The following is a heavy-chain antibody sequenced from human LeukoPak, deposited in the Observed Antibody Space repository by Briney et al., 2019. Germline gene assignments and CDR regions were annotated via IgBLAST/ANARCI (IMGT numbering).Heavy chain of an antibody. D-gene: IGHD6-19*01. CDR1: GFTFSGYG. CDR2: ISYDGNSK. J-gene: IGHJ4*02. Sequence: PGGSLRLSCAASGFTFSGYGMHWVRQAPGKGLEWLSGISYDGNSKYYADSVKDRFTISRDNSKNTLYLQMNSLRAEDTAVFYCARDEGTGWYLGDYWGQGTLVTVSS. CDR3: ARDEGTGWYLGDY. V-gene: IGHV3-30*03.